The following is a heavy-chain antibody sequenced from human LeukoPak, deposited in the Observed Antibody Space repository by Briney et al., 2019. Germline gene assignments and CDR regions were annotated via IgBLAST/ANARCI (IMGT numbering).Heavy chain of an antibody. D-gene: IGHD6-19*01. Sequence: PGGPLRLSCAASGFTFSNYGMYWVRQAPGKGLEWVAVISYDGSIKYYADSVKGRFTISRDNSQNTLYLQMNSLRAEDTAVYYCAKESVGFSSGWSSPPGAWGQGTIVTVSS. J-gene: IGHJ5*02. CDR3: AKESVGFSSGWSSPPGA. V-gene: IGHV3-30*18. CDR2: ISYDGSIK. CDR1: GFTFSNYG.